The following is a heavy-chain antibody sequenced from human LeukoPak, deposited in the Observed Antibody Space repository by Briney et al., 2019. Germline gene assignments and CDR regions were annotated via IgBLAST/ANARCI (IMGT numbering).Heavy chain of an antibody. J-gene: IGHJ4*02. V-gene: IGHV4-34*01. Sequence: PSETLSLTCAVYGGSFSGYYWSWIRQPPGKGLGWIGEINHSGSTNYNPSLKSRVTISVDTSKNQFSLKLSSVTAADTAVYYCARTYYYDSSGYSNWGQGTLVTVSS. CDR2: INHSGST. D-gene: IGHD3-22*01. CDR3: ARTYYYDSSGYSN. CDR1: GGSFSGYY.